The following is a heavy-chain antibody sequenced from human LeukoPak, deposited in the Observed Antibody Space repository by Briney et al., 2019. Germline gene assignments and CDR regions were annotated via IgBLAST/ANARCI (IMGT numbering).Heavy chain of an antibody. Sequence: GGSLRLSCAASGFTFSSYSMNWVRQAPGKGLEWVSSISSSSSYISYADSLKGRFTISRDNAKNSLYLQMNSLRAEDTAVYYCARDAAEYSNHNDAFDIWGQGTMVTVSS. J-gene: IGHJ3*02. CDR3: ARDAAEYSNHNDAFDI. V-gene: IGHV3-21*01. CDR2: ISSSSSYI. D-gene: IGHD6-6*01. CDR1: GFTFSSYS.